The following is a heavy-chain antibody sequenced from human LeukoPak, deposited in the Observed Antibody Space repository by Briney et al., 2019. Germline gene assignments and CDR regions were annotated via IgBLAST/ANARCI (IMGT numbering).Heavy chain of an antibody. V-gene: IGHV1-2*02. CDR1: GYTFTSYG. Sequence: GASVKVSCKASGYTFTSYGISWVRQAPGQGLEWMGWINPNSGGTNYAQKFQGRVTMTRDTSISTAYMELSRLRSDDTAVYYCARDPAMDVGGGYWGQGTLVTVSS. CDR2: INPNSGGT. D-gene: IGHD5-18*01. J-gene: IGHJ4*02. CDR3: ARDPAMDVGGGY.